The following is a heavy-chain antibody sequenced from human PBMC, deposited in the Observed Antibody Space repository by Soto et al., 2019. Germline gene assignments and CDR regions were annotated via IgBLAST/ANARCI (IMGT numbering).Heavy chain of an antibody. V-gene: IGHV3-48*02. D-gene: IGHD2-2*01. CDR3: ARLRYCSSPSCTSYFTH. CDR1: GFTFSSHS. CDR2: ISTTSTNI. Sequence: GGSLRLSCAASGFTFSSHSMIWVRQAPGKGLEWVSYISTTSTNIYYADSVKGRFTISRDNAENSLHLQMHSLRDEDTAVYYCARLRYCSSPSCTSYFTHWGQGTLVTVSS. J-gene: IGHJ4*02.